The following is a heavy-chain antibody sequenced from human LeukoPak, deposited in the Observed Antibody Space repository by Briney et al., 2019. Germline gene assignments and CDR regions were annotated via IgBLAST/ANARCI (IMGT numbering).Heavy chain of an antibody. CDR2: ISSSNSSI. CDR3: TRRVTPNSFDY. V-gene: IGHV3-21*01. CDR1: GFTFSSYS. D-gene: IGHD2-21*02. Sequence: GGSLRLSCAASGFTFSSYSMNWVRQAPGKGLEWVSSISSSNSSIHYADSVKGRFTISRDNAKNSLYLQMNSLRVEDTAVYYCTRRVTPNSFDYWGQGTLVTVSS. J-gene: IGHJ4*02.